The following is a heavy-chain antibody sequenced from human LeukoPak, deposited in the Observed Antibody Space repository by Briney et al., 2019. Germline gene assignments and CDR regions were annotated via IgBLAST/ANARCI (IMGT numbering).Heavy chain of an antibody. D-gene: IGHD2-2*01. CDR2: IYYSGYT. V-gene: IGHV4-59*08. CDR1: GGSISSYY. CDR3: ARRPVVGPGAIDY. Sequence: SETLSLTCTVSGGSISSYYWSWIRQPSGKGLEWIGYIYYSGYTNYNPSLKSRVTISVDTSKNQFSLKLSSVTAADTAVYYCARRPVVGPGAIDYWGQGNLVTVSS. J-gene: IGHJ4*02.